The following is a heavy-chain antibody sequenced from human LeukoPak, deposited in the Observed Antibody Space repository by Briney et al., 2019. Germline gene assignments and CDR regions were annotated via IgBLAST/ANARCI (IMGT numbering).Heavy chain of an antibody. Sequence: GGSLRLSCAASGFTFSSYSMNWVRQAPGKGLEWVSYISSSSSTIYYADSVKGRFTISRDNAKNTLYLQMNSLRAEDTAVYYCARGDVDIVATITRRIYWGQGTLVTVSS. V-gene: IGHV3-48*04. J-gene: IGHJ4*02. CDR3: ARGDVDIVATITRRIY. CDR2: ISSSSSTI. CDR1: GFTFSSYS. D-gene: IGHD5-12*01.